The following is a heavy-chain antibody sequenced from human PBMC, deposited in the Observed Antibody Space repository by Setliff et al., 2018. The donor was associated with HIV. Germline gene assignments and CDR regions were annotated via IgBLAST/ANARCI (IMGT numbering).Heavy chain of an antibody. CDR1: GYSFTRYD. J-gene: IGHJ4*02. D-gene: IGHD3-10*01. Sequence: ASVKVSCKASGYSFTRYDVTWVRQAPGQGLEWMGGIIPIFGTANYAQKFQGRVTITADESTSTAYMELSSLRSIDTAMYYCATVFYYNSESYSLDYWGQGMLVTVSS. CDR2: IIPIFGTA. CDR3: ATVFYYNSESYSLDY. V-gene: IGHV1-69*13.